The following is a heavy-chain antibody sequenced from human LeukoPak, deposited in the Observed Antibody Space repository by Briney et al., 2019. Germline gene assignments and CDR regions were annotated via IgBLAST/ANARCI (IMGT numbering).Heavy chain of an antibody. V-gene: IGHV4-34*01. CDR1: GGSFSGYY. D-gene: IGHD5-12*01. J-gene: IGHJ4*02. CDR2: INHSGSN. CDR3: AREAATISY. Sequence: PSETLSLTCAVYGGSFSGYYWSWIRQPPGKGLEWIGEINHSGSNNYNPSLKSRVTISVETSKNQYSLKLSSVTAADTAVYYCAREAATISYWGQGTLVTVSS.